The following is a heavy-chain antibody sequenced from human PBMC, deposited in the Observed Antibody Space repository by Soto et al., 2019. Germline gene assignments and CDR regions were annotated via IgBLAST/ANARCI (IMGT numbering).Heavy chain of an antibody. V-gene: IGHV3-13*01. CDR1: GFTFSNYD. J-gene: IGHJ6*02. Sequence: EVQLVESGGGLVQPGGSLRLSCAASGFTFSNYDMHWVRQVTGKGLEWVSGITTAGDTYYPGSVKGRFTISREKAKNSLYLQMNSLSAADTAVYYCARELHGGSYGMDVWGQGTTVTVSS. CDR2: ITTAGDT. CDR3: ARELHGGSYGMDV.